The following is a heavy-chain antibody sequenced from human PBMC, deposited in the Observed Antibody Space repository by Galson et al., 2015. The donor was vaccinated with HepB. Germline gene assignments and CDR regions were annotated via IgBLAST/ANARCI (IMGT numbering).Heavy chain of an antibody. Sequence: SLRLSCAASGFTFSDYYMSWIRQAPGKGLEWVSYISSSSSYTNYADSVKGRFTISRDNAKNSLYLQMNSLRAEDTAVYYCARVIRGYYDSSGYHPLDAFDIWGQGTMVTVS. CDR1: GFTFSDYY. J-gene: IGHJ3*02. CDR3: ARVIRGYYDSSGYHPLDAFDI. CDR2: ISSSSSYT. D-gene: IGHD3-22*01. V-gene: IGHV3-11*06.